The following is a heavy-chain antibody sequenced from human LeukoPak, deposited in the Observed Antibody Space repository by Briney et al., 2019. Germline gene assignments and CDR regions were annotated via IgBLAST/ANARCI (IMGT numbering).Heavy chain of an antibody. V-gene: IGHV7-4-1*02. J-gene: IGHJ4*02. Sequence: ASVKVSCRASGYTFTSYGISWVRQAPGQGLEWMGWINTNTGNPTYAQGFTGRFVFSLDTSVSTAYLQISSLKAEDTAVYYCARMVDCSGGSCYSPSDYWGQGTLVTVSS. CDR1: GYTFTSYG. CDR3: ARMVDCSGGSCYSPSDY. CDR2: INTNTGNP. D-gene: IGHD2-15*01.